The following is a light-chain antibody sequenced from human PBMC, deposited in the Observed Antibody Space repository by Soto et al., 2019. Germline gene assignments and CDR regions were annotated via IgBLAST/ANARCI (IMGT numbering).Light chain of an antibody. V-gene: IGKV3-20*01. Sequence: EIVLTQSPGTLSLSPGERATLSCRASQSVSSIYLGWYQQKPRQAPRLLIYGASSRASGIPKRFSGSGFRKDFTISIGRLAPEVFAVYYCQHYGSSRWTFGQGTKVEIK. CDR2: GAS. J-gene: IGKJ1*01. CDR1: QSVSSIY. CDR3: QHYGSSRWT.